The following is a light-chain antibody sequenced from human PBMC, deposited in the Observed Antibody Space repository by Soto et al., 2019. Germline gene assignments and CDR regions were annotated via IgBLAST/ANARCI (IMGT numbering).Light chain of an antibody. CDR2: ATS. CDR3: QQLKIYPLT. J-gene: IGKJ4*01. CDR1: QGVNND. Sequence: DIQLTQSPSFLSASVGDRVAITCRASQGVNNDLAWLQQKPGKAPNLLIFATSTLHSGVPSRFSGSGSGTEFTFTISSLQPEDFGTYFCQQLKIYPLTFGGGTKVEIK. V-gene: IGKV1-9*01.